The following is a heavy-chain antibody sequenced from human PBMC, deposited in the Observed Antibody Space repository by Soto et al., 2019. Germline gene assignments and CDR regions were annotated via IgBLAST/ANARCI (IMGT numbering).Heavy chain of an antibody. D-gene: IGHD2-15*01. V-gene: IGHV1-18*01. CDR1: GYTFTNYG. CDR2: INTYNGNT. CDR3: CSSQTPTAFDY. Sequence: QVQLVQSETEMKKPGASVKVSCKTSGYTFTNYGISWVRQAPGQGLELMGWINTYNGNTKYPQNFQGRVTMTADTSTSTAYMELRSLRSEDTAVYYSCSSQTPTAFDYWGQGTLVTVSS. J-gene: IGHJ4*02.